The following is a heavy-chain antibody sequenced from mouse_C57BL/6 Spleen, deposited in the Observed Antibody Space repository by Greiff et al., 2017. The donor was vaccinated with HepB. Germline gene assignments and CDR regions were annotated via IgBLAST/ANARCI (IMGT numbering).Heavy chain of an antibody. CDR1: GYTFTSYW. V-gene: IGHV1-50*01. Sequence: QQSCKASGYTFTSYWMQWVKQRPGQGLEWIGEIDPSDSYTNYNQKFKGKATLTVDTSSSTAYMQLSSLTSEDSAVYYCARYYYGSSYYFDYWGQGTTLTVSS. CDR3: ARYYYGSSYYFDY. J-gene: IGHJ2*01. D-gene: IGHD1-1*01. CDR2: IDPSDSYT.